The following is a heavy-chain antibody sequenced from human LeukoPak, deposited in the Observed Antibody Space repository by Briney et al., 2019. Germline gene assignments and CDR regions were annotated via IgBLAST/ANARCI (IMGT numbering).Heavy chain of an antibody. CDR3: ARGGGTTVTQDGYYFDY. CDR1: GFTFSSYA. D-gene: IGHD4-17*01. Sequence: GGSLRLSCAASGFTFSSYAMHWVRQAPGKGLEWVAVISYDGTNKYYADSVKGRFTISRDNSKKKLYLQMNSLRTEDTAVYYCARGGGTTVTQDGYYFDYWGQGTLVTVSS. V-gene: IGHV3-30-3*01. J-gene: IGHJ4*02. CDR2: ISYDGTNK.